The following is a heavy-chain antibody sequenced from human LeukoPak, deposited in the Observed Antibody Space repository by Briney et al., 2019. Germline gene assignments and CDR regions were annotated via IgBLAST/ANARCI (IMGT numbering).Heavy chain of an antibody. CDR3: ARGFRAFDF. Sequence: TGGSLRLSCAASGLTFDHYVMHWVRQAPGKGLEWVSLISGDGGSTYYADSVKGRLTISRDNSKNSLYLQMNSLRAEDTAVYYCARGFRAFDFWAQGTVVTVSS. CDR2: ISGDGGST. J-gene: IGHJ3*01. CDR1: GLTFDHYV. V-gene: IGHV3-43*02.